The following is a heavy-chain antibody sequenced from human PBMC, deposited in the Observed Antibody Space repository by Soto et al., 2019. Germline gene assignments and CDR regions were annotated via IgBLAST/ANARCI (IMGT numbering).Heavy chain of an antibody. Sequence: VSVKVSCKASGYTFTSYGISWVRQAPGQGLEWMGWISAYNGNTNYAQKLQGRVTMTTDTSTSAAYMELRSLRSDDTAVYYCARDSGSYAVGYYYYGMDVWGQGTTVTVSS. CDR2: ISAYNGNT. CDR1: GYTFTSYG. D-gene: IGHD1-26*01. CDR3: ARDSGSYAVGYYYYGMDV. V-gene: IGHV1-18*01. J-gene: IGHJ6*02.